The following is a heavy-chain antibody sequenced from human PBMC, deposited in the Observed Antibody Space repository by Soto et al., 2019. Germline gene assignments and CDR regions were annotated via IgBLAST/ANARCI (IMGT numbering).Heavy chain of an antibody. J-gene: IGHJ4*02. CDR2: IYSGGST. Sequence: GGSLRLSCAASGFTVSSNYMSWVRQAPGKGLEWVSVIYSGGSTYYADSVKGRFTISRDNSKNTLYLQMNSLRAEDTAVYYCARGDYGEPRFDYWGQGTLVTVSS. CDR1: GFTVSSNY. D-gene: IGHD4-17*01. V-gene: IGHV3-66*01. CDR3: ARGDYGEPRFDY.